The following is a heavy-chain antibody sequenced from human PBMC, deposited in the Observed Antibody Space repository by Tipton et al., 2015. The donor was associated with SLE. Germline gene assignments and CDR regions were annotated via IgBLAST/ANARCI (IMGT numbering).Heavy chain of an antibody. V-gene: IGHV4-59*07. J-gene: IGHJ4*02. CDR1: GGSFSGYY. D-gene: IGHD1-14*01. CDR3: ARTHTGDFDY. CDR2: IYYSGST. Sequence: TLSLTCAVYGGSFSGYYWSWIRQLPGKGLAWIGYIYYSGSTNYNPSLKSRVTISVDTSKNQFSLKLSSVTAADTAVYYCARTHTGDFDYWGQGTLVTVSS.